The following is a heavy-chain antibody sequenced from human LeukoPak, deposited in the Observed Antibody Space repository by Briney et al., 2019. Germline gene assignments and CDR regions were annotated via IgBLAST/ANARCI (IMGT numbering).Heavy chain of an antibody. D-gene: IGHD4-17*01. J-gene: IGHJ4*02. CDR1: GFTFSTYT. CDR3: TRGGTVTTGIDY. CDR2: ISSSGYI. Sequence: KPGGSLRLSCAASGFTFSTYTMNWVRQAPGKGLEWVSSISSSGYIYYADSVKGRFTISRDNAENSLYLQMNSLRAEDTAVYYCTRGGTVTTGIDYWGQGTLVTVSS. V-gene: IGHV3-21*01.